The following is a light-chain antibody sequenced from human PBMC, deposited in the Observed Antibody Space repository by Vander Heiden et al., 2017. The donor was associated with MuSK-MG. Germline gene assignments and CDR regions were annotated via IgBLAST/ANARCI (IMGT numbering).Light chain of an antibody. V-gene: IGLV1-40*01. J-gene: IGLJ2*01. Sequence: QSVLTQPPSVSGAPGQRVTIPCTGSSSNIGAGYDVHWYQQLPGTAPKLLIYLNTNRPSGVPDRFAGSKSGTSAYLAISGLRAEEEAYYYCQYYNSTFLVFGGGTKMTVL. CDR3: QYYNSTFLV. CDR1: SSNIGAGYD. CDR2: LNT.